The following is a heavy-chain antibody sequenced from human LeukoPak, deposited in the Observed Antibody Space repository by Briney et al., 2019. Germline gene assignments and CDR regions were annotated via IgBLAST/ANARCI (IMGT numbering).Heavy chain of an antibody. CDR3: ARGSINYNSGGYYDNPPLDY. D-gene: IGHD3-22*01. J-gene: IGHJ4*02. CDR2: INPNGGST. CDR1: GYTFTSYY. V-gene: IGHV1-46*01. Sequence: ASVKVSCKASGYTFTSYYMSWVRQAPGQGLEWMGMINPNGGSTNYAQKFRGRVTVTRDTSTSTVYMELSSTRSEDTAVYYCARGSINYNSGGYYDNPPLDYWGQGTLVTVSS.